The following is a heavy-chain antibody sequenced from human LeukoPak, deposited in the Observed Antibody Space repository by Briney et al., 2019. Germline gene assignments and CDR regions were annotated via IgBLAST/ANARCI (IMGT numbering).Heavy chain of an antibody. CDR3: ARGLSPAYNYYYYYMDV. Sequence: SETLSLTCAVYGGSFSGYYWSWIRQPPGKGLEWIGEINHSGSTNYNPSLKSRVTISVDTSKNQFSLKLSSVTAADTAVYYCARGLSPAYNYYYYYMDVWGKGTTVTVSS. J-gene: IGHJ6*03. V-gene: IGHV4-34*01. D-gene: IGHD2/OR15-2a*01. CDR1: GGSFSGYY. CDR2: INHSGST.